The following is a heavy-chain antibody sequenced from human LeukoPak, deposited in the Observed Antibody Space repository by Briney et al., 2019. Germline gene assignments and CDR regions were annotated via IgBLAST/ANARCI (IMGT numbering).Heavy chain of an antibody. CDR3: ARESSGTRPGY. V-gene: IGHV4-59*01. J-gene: IGHJ4*02. CDR2: IYYSGST. D-gene: IGHD3-10*01. Sequence: PSETLSLTCTVSGGSISSYYWSWIRQPPGKGLEWIGYIYYSGSTNYSPSLKSRVTISVDTSKNQFSLKLSSVTAADTAVYYCARESSGTRPGYWGQGALVTVSS. CDR1: GGSISSYY.